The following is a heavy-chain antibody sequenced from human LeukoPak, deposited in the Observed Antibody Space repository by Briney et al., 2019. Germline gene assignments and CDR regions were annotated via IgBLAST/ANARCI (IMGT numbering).Heavy chain of an antibody. J-gene: IGHJ4*02. Sequence: ASVTVSCTASGYSFTDYYIHWVRLAPGQGLEWMGWIHPNSGGTNYAQKFRDRVTMTRDTSISTAYMELSRLRSDDTAVYYCARNIVGATWVDYWGQGTLVTVSS. CDR2: IHPNSGGT. V-gene: IGHV1-2*02. D-gene: IGHD1-26*01. CDR3: ARNIVGATWVDY. CDR1: GYSFTDYY.